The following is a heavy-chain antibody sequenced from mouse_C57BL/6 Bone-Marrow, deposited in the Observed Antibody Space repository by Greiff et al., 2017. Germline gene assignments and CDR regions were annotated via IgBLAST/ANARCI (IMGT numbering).Heavy chain of an antibody. CDR3: AVYYGSHWYFDV. Sequence: VQLQQSGAELVRPGTSVKMSCKASGYTFTNYWIGWAQQRPGHGLEWIGDIYPGGGYPNYNEKFKGKATLTADKSSSTAYMQFSSLTSEDSAIYYCAVYYGSHWYFDVWGTGTTVTVSS. V-gene: IGHV1-63*01. CDR2: IYPGGGYP. D-gene: IGHD1-1*01. CDR1: GYTFTNYW. J-gene: IGHJ1*03.